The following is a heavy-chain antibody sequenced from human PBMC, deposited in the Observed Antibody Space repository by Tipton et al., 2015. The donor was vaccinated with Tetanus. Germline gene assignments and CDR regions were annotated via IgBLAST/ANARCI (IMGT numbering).Heavy chain of an antibody. Sequence: TLSLTCTASGVSVRDNYWSWIRQPPGKRLEWVGYVYNDWDINYNPSLASRVALSIDTYENQISLRLNFVSVADTAVYYCARLTGARSFDVWGQGTAVTVSS. CDR1: GVSVRDNY. D-gene: IGHD1-20*01. CDR3: ARLTGARSFDV. CDR2: VYNDWDI. J-gene: IGHJ3*01. V-gene: IGHV4-59*07.